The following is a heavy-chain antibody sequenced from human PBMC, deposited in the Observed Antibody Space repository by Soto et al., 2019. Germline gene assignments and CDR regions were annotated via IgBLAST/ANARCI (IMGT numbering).Heavy chain of an antibody. CDR2: IYPGNSNT. CDR1: GYGFSSSW. V-gene: IGHV5-51*01. Sequence: PGESLKISCQASGYGFSSSWIAWLRQMPGKGLEWVGIIYPGNSNTMYSPSFQGQVTISADTALSTTYLQWDTLKPSDTAIYFCASDSHCDGGNCPMGGFDMWGQGTMVTVSS. D-gene: IGHD2-15*01. CDR3: ASDSHCDGGNCPMGGFDM. J-gene: IGHJ3*02.